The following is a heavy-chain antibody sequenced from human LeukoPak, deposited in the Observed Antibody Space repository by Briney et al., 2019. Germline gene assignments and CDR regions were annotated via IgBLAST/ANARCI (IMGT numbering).Heavy chain of an antibody. J-gene: IGHJ3*01. CDR2: VDYRGGT. D-gene: IGHD3-22*01. CDR1: GASVYSDSSY. V-gene: IGHV4-61*01. Sequence: SETLSLTCSVSGASVYSDSSYWTWIRQAPGKGLEWIGYVDYRGGTKYNASLKSRVTISLETSKNQFSLKLNSVIAADTAVYYCAREVATSYYDSGAYYRQTEAFDFWGQGKMATVSS. CDR3: AREVATSYYDSGAYYRQTEAFDF.